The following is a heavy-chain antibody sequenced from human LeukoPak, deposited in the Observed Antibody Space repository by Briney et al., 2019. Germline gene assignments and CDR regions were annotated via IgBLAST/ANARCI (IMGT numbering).Heavy chain of an antibody. D-gene: IGHD3-10*01. CDR1: GFTFSSCG. Sequence: GGSLRLSCAASGFTFSSCGMNWVRQAPGKGLEWVSSISSSSSYIYYADSVKGRFTISRDNSKNTLYLQMNSLRAEDTAVYYCARDPGPGGFGELSGYAFDIWGQGTMVTVSS. CDR3: ARDPGPGGFGELSGYAFDI. CDR2: ISSSSSYI. V-gene: IGHV3-21*01. J-gene: IGHJ3*02.